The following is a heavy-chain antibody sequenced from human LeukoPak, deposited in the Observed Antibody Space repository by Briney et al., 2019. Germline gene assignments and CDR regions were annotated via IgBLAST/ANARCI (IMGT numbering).Heavy chain of an antibody. CDR1: GFTFSSYG. J-gene: IGHJ4*02. D-gene: IGHD6-13*01. Sequence: GGSLRLSCAASGFTFSSYGMHWVRQAPGKGLEWVAFIRYDGSNKYYADSVKGRFTISRDNAKNSLYLQMNSLRAEDTAVYYCAREQQLDRFVDYWGQGTLVTVSS. CDR3: AREQQLDRFVDY. V-gene: IGHV3-30*02. CDR2: IRYDGSNK.